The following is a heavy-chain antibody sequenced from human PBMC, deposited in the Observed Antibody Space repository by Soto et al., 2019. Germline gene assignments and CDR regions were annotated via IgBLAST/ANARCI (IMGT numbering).Heavy chain of an antibody. J-gene: IGHJ3*02. CDR2: INDSGST. Sequence: SETLSLTCAVYGGSLSHYYWTWVRQPPGKGLEWIGEINDSGSTNYNPSLKSRVSIAVDTSKNQFSLKLSSLTAADTAVYYCARPLGAGAAAGRNSFEIWGQGTMVTVSS. CDR3: ARPLGAGAAAGRNSFEI. D-gene: IGHD6-13*01. CDR1: GGSLSHYY. V-gene: IGHV4-34*01.